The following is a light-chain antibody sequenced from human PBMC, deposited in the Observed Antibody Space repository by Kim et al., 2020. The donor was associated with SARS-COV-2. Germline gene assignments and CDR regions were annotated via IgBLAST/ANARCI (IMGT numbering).Light chain of an antibody. CDR1: RSAIVVYTY. J-gene: IGLJ2*01. CDR2: EVS. V-gene: IGLV2-8*01. Sequence: GHSVTTPCTGTRSAIVVYTYASWTHRHQGKAPRLMIFEVSKRPSGVPDRFSGSKSGETASLTVSGLQAEDEADYFCSSYVGSNNLVFGGGTQLTVL. CDR3: SSYVGSNNLV.